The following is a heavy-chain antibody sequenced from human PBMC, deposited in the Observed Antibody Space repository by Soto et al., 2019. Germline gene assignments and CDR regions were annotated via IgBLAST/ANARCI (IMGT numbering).Heavy chain of an antibody. J-gene: IGHJ4*02. V-gene: IGHV3-74*01. CDR2: IYFDGITT. CDR1: GFTFNSHW. CDR3: ARGGAMAVDY. Sequence: RGSLSLACTASGFTFNSHWMHWVRLPPRKGLVWDSLIYFDGITTNYADSVKGRLTVSRDNAKNTVYLHVNTLRDEDTVVSYCARGGAMAVDYWGQGPRVTV. D-gene: IGHD2-8*01.